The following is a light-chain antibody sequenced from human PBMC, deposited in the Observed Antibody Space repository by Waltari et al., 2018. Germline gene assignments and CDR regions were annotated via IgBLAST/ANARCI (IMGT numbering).Light chain of an antibody. V-gene: IGLV2-11*01. CDR3: CSFAAGNTVI. CDR2: DVS. CDR1: SNDVRGYHF. Sequence: SALTQPRSVSGSPGPSVTISCPGTSNDVRGYHFFSWYQQDPGQAPKLLIFDVSERPSGVSDRFSGSKSGNTASLTISGLQAEDEADYHCCSFAAGNTVIFGGGTKLTVV. J-gene: IGLJ2*01.